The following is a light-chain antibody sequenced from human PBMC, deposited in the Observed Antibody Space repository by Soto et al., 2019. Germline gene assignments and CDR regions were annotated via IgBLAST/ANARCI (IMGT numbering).Light chain of an antibody. CDR1: QSVSSTY. CDR3: HQVGTSWWT. V-gene: IGKV3-20*01. J-gene: IGKJ1*01. Sequence: ETVLTQSPGSLSLSPGETATLSCRASQSVSSTYLAWYQQKPGQAPRVLIYGASSRATGIPDRFSGSGSGTDFTLTISRLEPEDFAVYYCHQVGTSWWTFGQGPRVDIK. CDR2: GAS.